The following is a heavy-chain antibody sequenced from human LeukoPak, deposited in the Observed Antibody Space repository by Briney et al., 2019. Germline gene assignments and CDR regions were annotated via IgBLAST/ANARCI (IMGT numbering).Heavy chain of an antibody. V-gene: IGHV1-2*06. J-gene: IGHJ4*02. Sequence: GASVKVSCKASGYTFTAYYIHWVRQAPGQGLEWMGRINPNNGGTNYAQKFQGRVTMTGDTSISTAYMELNRLRSDDTAVYYCARESSDGSGSFDYWGQGTLVTVSS. D-gene: IGHD3-10*01. CDR2: INPNNGGT. CDR1: GYTFTAYY. CDR3: ARESSDGSGSFDY.